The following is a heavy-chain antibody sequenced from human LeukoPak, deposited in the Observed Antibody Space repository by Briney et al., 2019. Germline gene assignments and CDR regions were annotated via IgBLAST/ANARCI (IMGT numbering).Heavy chain of an antibody. D-gene: IGHD3-22*01. CDR3: ARDSGDSSGSTYFDY. V-gene: IGHV1-46*01. CDR1: GYTFTSYY. CDR2: INPSGGST. J-gene: IGHJ4*02. Sequence: ASVTVSCKASGYTFTSYYMHWVRKAPGQGLEWLGIINPSGGSTSYAQKFQGRVTMTRDTSTSTVYMELSSLRSEDTAVYYCARDSGDSSGSTYFDYWGQGTLVTVSS.